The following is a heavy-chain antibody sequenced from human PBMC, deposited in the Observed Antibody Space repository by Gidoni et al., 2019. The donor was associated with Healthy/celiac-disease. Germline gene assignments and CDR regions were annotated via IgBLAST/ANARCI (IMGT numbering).Heavy chain of an antibody. CDR3: ARGRGSGSYYMEPDNWFDP. CDR2: INPNSGGT. D-gene: IGHD3-10*01. CDR1: GYTFTGYY. J-gene: IGHJ5*02. V-gene: IGHV1-2*02. Sequence: QVQLVQSGAEVKKPGASVKVSCKASGYTFTGYYMHWVRQAPGQGLEWMGWINPNSGGTNYAQKFQGRVTMTRDTSISTAYMELSRLRSDDTAVYYCARGRGSGSYYMEPDNWFDPWGQGTLVTVSS.